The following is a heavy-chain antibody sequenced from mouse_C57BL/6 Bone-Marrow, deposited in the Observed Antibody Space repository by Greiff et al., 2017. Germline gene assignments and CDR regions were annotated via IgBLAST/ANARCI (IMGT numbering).Heavy chain of an antibody. CDR1: GYTFTDYY. D-gene: IGHD2-2*01. Sequence: EVQLQQSGPELVKPGASVKISCKASGYTFTDYYMNWVKQSHGQSLEWIGDIHPNNGGTSYNQQFKGKATLTVDKSSSPAYMELRSLTSGDSAVXYAARYYGYDGWFAYWGQGTLVTVSA. CDR2: IHPNNGGT. CDR3: ARYYGYDGWFAY. J-gene: IGHJ3*01. V-gene: IGHV1-26*01.